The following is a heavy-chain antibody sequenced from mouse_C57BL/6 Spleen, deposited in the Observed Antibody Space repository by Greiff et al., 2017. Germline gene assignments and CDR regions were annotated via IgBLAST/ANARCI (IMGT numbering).Heavy chain of an antibody. CDR2: ISYDGSN. CDR1: GYSITSGYY. CDR3: AREGIYYDYDGWFAY. V-gene: IGHV3-6*01. Sequence: EVKLMESGPGLVKPSQSLSLTCSVTGYSITSGYYWNWIRQFPGNKLEWMGYISYDGSNNYNPSLKNRISITRDTSTNQFFLKLNSVTTEDTATYYCAREGIYYDYDGWFAYWGQGTLVTVSA. D-gene: IGHD2-4*01. J-gene: IGHJ3*01.